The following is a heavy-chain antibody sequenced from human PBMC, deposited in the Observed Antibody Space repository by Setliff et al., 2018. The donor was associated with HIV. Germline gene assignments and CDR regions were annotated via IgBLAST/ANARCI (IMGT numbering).Heavy chain of an antibody. Sequence: GETLKISCAASGFTFSGAEIHWVRQASGKGLEWVGLIKSKPDGETTDYAAPVKGRFTISRDDSKNTLYLQMSNLKTDDTAVYYCSTDIPYTGGGTFHIWGQGTMVTVSS. J-gene: IGHJ3*02. CDR2: IKSKPDGETT. D-gene: IGHD3-16*01. CDR3: STDIPYTGGGTFHI. CDR1: GFTFSGAE. V-gene: IGHV3-15*01.